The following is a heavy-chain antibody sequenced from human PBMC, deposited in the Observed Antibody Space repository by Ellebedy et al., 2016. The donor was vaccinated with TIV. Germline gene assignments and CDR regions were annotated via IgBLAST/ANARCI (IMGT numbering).Heavy chain of an antibody. Sequence: SLKISXAASGFTFDDYAMHWVRQAPGKGLEWVSGITWNNGSIGYADSVKGRFTISRDNAKNSLYLQMNSLRAEDTALYYCAKDMTTVTTGLDYWGQGTLVTVSS. CDR3: AKDMTTVTTGLDY. CDR2: ITWNNGSI. V-gene: IGHV3-9*01. CDR1: GFTFDDYA. D-gene: IGHD4-17*01. J-gene: IGHJ4*02.